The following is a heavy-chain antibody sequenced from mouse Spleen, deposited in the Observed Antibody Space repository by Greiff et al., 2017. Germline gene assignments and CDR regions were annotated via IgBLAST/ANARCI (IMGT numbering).Heavy chain of an antibody. V-gene: IGHV5-15*02. CDR3: AREPYYGSSYEGFAY. D-gene: IGHD1-1*01. Sequence: EVKLVESGGGLVQPGGSRKLSCAASGFTFSDYGMAWVRQAPGKGPEWVAFISNLAYSIYYADTVTGRFTISRENAKNTLYLEMSSLRSEDTAMYYCAREPYYGSSYEGFAYWGQGTLVTVSA. CDR2: ISNLAYSI. J-gene: IGHJ3*01. CDR1: GFTFSDYG.